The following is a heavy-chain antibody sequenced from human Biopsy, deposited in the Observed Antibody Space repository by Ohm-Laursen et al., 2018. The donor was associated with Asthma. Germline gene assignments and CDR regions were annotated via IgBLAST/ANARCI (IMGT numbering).Heavy chain of an antibody. CDR1: PGSISDYW. J-gene: IGHJ4*02. CDR3: ARATSTWSQSGPHYFDH. Sequence: SETLSLTCTVSPGSISDYWWNWIRQFPGKGLEWIGYVYSTGSTMYNPSLKSRATISVDTSINQVSLKLSSVTAADAAVYYCARATSTWSQSGPHYFDHWGQGALVTVSS. V-gene: IGHV4-59*01. D-gene: IGHD6-13*01. CDR2: VYSTGST.